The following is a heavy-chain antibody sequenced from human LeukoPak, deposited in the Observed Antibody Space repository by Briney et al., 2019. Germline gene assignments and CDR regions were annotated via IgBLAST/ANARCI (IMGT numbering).Heavy chain of an antibody. Sequence: ASVKVSCKASGYTFTSSDINWVRQATGQGLEWMGLMIPNSGNTVYAQRFQGRVAMTGNTSISTAYMELSSLRSEDTAVYYCVRGRRGYGGYWGQGTLVTVSS. V-gene: IGHV1-8*01. CDR1: GYTFTSSD. D-gene: IGHD4-23*01. CDR2: MIPNSGNT. J-gene: IGHJ4*02. CDR3: VRGRRGYGGY.